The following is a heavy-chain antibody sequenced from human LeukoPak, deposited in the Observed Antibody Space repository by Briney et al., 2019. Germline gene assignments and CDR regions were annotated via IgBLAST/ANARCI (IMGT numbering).Heavy chain of an antibody. CDR1: GFTFSSYS. J-gene: IGHJ4*02. V-gene: IGHV3-21*04. D-gene: IGHD3-3*01. CDR3: AKREARGYQEYYFDY. CDR2: ISSSSSYI. Sequence: GGSLRLSCAASGFTFSSYSMNWVRQAPGKGLEWVSSISSSSSYIYYADSVKGRFTISRDNSKNTLYLQMNSLRAEDTAVYYCAKREARGYQEYYFDYWGQGTLVTVSS.